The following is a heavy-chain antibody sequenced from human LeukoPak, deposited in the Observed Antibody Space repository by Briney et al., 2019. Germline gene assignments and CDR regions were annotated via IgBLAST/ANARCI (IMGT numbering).Heavy chain of an antibody. CDR1: GFTFSSYA. Sequence: PGGSLRLSCAASGFTFSSYAMHWVRRAPGKGLEWVAVISYDGSNKYYADSVKGRFTISRDNSKNTLYLQMNSLRAEDTAVYYCARDRAGDPYYYYGMDVWGQGTTVTVSS. CDR2: ISYDGSNK. D-gene: IGHD4-17*01. CDR3: ARDRAGDPYYYYGMDV. J-gene: IGHJ6*02. V-gene: IGHV3-30-3*01.